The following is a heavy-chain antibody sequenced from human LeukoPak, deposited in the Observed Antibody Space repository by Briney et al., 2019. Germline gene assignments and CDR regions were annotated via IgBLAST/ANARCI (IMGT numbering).Heavy chain of an antibody. CDR1: GYSFINFG. Sequence: ASVKVSCKASGYSFINFGLSWVRQAPGQGLEWMGWINPGNGNTKYSQKFQGRVTITRDTSASTAYMELSSLRSEDTAVYYSARDGPPGIAVAGTGRQDYWGQGTLVTVPS. D-gene: IGHD6-19*01. CDR3: ARDGPPGIAVAGTGRQDY. V-gene: IGHV1-3*01. J-gene: IGHJ4*02. CDR2: INPGNGNT.